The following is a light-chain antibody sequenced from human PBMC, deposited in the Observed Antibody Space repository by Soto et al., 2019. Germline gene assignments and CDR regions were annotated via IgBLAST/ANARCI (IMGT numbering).Light chain of an antibody. Sequence: DFQMTQSPSSLSASVGDRVTIACRASQDISHYLAWYQQKPGKPPKLLIYAASTLNSGVPSRFSGSRAGTDFTLTISSLQPEDVATYYCQKYATDPWTFGQGNKVDIK. J-gene: IGKJ1*01. CDR1: QDISHY. CDR3: QKYATDPWT. CDR2: AAS. V-gene: IGKV1-27*01.